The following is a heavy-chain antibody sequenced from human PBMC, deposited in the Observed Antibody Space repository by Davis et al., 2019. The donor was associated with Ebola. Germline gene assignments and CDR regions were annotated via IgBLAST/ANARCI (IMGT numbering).Heavy chain of an antibody. J-gene: IGHJ5*02. D-gene: IGHD6-13*01. CDR3: VKVGSSSWYGFDP. CDR2: ISWDSGTI. Sequence: GGSLRLSCIASGFKFDDHAMSWVRQRPGKGLEWVSGISWDSGTIVYTESVEGRFTISRDNAKNSLYLQMNSLRAEDTALYYCVKVGSSSWYGFDPWGQGTLVTVSS. V-gene: IGHV3-9*01. CDR1: GFKFDDHA.